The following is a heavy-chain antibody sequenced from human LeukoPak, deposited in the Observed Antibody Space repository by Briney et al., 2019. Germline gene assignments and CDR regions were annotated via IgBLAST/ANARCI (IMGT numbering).Heavy chain of an antibody. J-gene: IGHJ3*02. CDR1: GGSFSGYY. CDR2: INYSGST. D-gene: IGHD4-23*01. V-gene: IGHV4-34*01. Sequence: SETLSLTCAVYGGSFSGYYWSWIRQPPGKGLEWIGEINYSGSTNYNPSLKSRVTISVDTSKNQFSLKLSSVTAADTAVYYCARHPRWYYALDAFDIWGQGAMVTVSS. CDR3: ARHPRWYYALDAFDI.